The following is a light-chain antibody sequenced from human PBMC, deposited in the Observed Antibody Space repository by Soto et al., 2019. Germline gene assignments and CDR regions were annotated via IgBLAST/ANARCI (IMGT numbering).Light chain of an antibody. CDR2: DAS. CDR3: QQRSSWPPIT. Sequence: EIVLTQSPVTLSLSPGERVTLSCRASQDVSRYLAWYQQKPGLAPRLLIYDASNRATGIPARFSGSGSGTDFALTISSLEPEDFAVYYYQQRSSWPPITFGQGTRLEIK. V-gene: IGKV3-11*01. CDR1: QDVSRY. J-gene: IGKJ5*01.